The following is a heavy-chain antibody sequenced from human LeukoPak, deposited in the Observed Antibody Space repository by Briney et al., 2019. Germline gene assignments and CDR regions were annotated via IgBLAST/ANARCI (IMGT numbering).Heavy chain of an antibody. J-gene: IGHJ4*02. CDR1: GFTFSSYA. Sequence: GESLKISCAASGFTFSSYAFSWVRQAPGKGLEWASGISGSSGTYYADSVKGRLTLSRDNSMNMLYLQMNSLRAEDTAVYYCARDYHHGNSLTTPFDYWGQGTLVTVSS. CDR3: ARDYHHGNSLTTPFDY. CDR2: ISGSSGT. D-gene: IGHD4-23*01. V-gene: IGHV3-23*01.